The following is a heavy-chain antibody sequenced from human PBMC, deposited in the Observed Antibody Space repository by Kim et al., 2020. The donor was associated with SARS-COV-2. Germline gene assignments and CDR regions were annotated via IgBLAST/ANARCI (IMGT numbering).Heavy chain of an antibody. Sequence: GESLKISCKGSGYSFTSYWIGWVRQMPGKGLEWMGIIYPGDSDTRYSPSFQGQVTISADKSISTAYLQWSSLKASDTAMYYCARHPTEGYGDYGGFDYWGQGTLVTVSS. J-gene: IGHJ4*02. D-gene: IGHD4-17*01. CDR2: IYPGDSDT. V-gene: IGHV5-51*01. CDR1: GYSFTSYW. CDR3: ARHPTEGYGDYGGFDY.